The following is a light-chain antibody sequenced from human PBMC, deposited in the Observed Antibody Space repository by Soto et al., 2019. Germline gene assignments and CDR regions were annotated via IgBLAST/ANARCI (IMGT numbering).Light chain of an antibody. Sequence: EFVLTQSPATLSLSPGERATLSCRASQSVSSYLAWYQQKPGQAPRLLIYDASNRATGIPARFSGTGSGTEFTLTISSLQSEDFDVYYCQQYNNWPPITFGQGTRLEI. V-gene: IGKV3-11*01. J-gene: IGKJ5*01. CDR3: QQYNNWPPIT. CDR2: DAS. CDR1: QSVSSY.